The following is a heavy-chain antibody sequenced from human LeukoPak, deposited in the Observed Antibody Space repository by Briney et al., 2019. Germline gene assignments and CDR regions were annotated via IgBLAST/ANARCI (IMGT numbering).Heavy chain of an antibody. CDR2: IYYSGST. J-gene: IGHJ4*02. Sequence: SETLSLTCTVSGGSISSSSYYWGWIRQPPGKGLEWIGSIYYSGSTYYNPSLKSRVTISVDASKNQFSLKLSSVTAADTAVYYCARDGTVTTSIPFDYWGQGTLVTVSS. CDR1: GGSISSSSYY. V-gene: IGHV4-39*07. D-gene: IGHD4-11*01. CDR3: ARDGTVTTSIPFDY.